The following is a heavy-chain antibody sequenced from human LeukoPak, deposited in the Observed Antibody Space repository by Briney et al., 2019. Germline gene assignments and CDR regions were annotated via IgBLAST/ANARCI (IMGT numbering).Heavy chain of an antibody. CDR3: ARVVTMVRGYYYYMDV. CDR2: ISSSGSTI. D-gene: IGHD3-10*01. J-gene: IGHJ6*03. Sequence: GGSLRLSCAASGFTFSSYEMNWVRQAPGKGLEWVSYISSSGSTIYYADSVKGRFTISRDNAKNSLYLQMNSLRAEDTAVYYCARVVTMVRGYYYYMDVWGKGTTVTISS. V-gene: IGHV3-48*03. CDR1: GFTFSSYE.